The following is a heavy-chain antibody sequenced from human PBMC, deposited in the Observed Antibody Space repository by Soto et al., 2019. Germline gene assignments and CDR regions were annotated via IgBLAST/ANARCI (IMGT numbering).Heavy chain of an antibody. D-gene: IGHD3-22*01. CDR2: ISGSGGST. CDR1: GFTFSSYA. Sequence: GGSLRLSCAASGFTFSSYAMSWVRQAPGKGLEWVSAISGSGGSTYYADSVKGRFTISRDNSKNTLYLQMNSLRAEDTAVYYCAKEAFDYYDSSGYYPNYFDYWGQGTLVTVSS. V-gene: IGHV3-23*01. J-gene: IGHJ4*02. CDR3: AKEAFDYYDSSGYYPNYFDY.